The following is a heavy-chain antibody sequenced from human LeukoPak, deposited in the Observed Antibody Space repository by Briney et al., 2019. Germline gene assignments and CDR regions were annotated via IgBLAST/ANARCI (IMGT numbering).Heavy chain of an antibody. CDR2: TNHTGST. CDR3: ARGRSLHYFDY. J-gene: IGHJ4*02. V-gene: IGHV4-34*01. Sequence: SETLSLTCGFYGESFSDYYWGWIRQPPGKGLEWIGETNHTGSTNYNPSLKSRVTISVDTSRNQFSLRLTSVTAADTAVYYCARGRSLHYFDYWGQGTLVTVSS. CDR1: GESFSDYY.